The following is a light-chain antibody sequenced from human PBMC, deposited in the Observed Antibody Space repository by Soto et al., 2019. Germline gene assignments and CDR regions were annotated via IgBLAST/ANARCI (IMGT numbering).Light chain of an antibody. J-gene: IGKJ5*01. Sequence: PGPRATLPYSISQSVSTRLAWYQHRSGQAPRLLISSASIRATGIPDRFSGSGSGTDFTLTIGRLEADDFALFFCPHYHGTSPIAVGQGTRLEIK. CDR1: QSVSTR. V-gene: IGKV3-20*01. CDR3: PHYHGTSPIA. CDR2: SAS.